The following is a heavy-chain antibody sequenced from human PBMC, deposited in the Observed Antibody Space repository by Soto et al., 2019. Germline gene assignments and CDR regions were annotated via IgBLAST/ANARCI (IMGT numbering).Heavy chain of an antibody. CDR3: ARSDCISTSCYTRYYYYYGMDV. CDR2: IWYDGSNK. CDR1: GFTFSSYG. V-gene: IGHV3-33*01. J-gene: IGHJ6*02. D-gene: IGHD2-2*01. Sequence: QVQLVESGGGVVQPGRSLRLSCAASGFTFSSYGMHWVRQAPGKGLEWVAVIWYDGSNKYYADSVKGRFTISRDNSKNTLYLQMNSLRAEDTAVYYCARSDCISTSCYTRYYYYYGMDVWGRGTTVTVSS.